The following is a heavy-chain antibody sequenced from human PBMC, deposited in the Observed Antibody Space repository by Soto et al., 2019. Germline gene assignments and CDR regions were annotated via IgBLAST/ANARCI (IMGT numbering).Heavy chain of an antibody. CDR2: INHSGST. Sequence: SETLSLTCAVYGGSFSGYYWSWIRQPPGKGLEWIGEINHSGSTNYNPSLKSRVTISVDTSKNQFSLKLSSVTAADTAVYYCARPPSTVTTRRPNYYYYMDVWGKGTTVTVSS. J-gene: IGHJ6*03. D-gene: IGHD4-17*01. CDR3: ARPPSTVTTRRPNYYYYMDV. V-gene: IGHV4-34*01. CDR1: GGSFSGYY.